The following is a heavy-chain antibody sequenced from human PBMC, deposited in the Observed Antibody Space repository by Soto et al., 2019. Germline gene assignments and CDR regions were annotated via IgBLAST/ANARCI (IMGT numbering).Heavy chain of an antibody. CDR1: GGSISSYY. V-gene: IGHV4-59*01. CDR3: ARPSYSYVLFDY. CDR2: IYYSGST. J-gene: IGHJ4*02. Sequence: SETLSLTCTVSGGSISSYYWSWIRQPPGKGLEWIGYIYYSGSTNYNPSLKSRVTISVDTSKNQFSLKLSSVTAADTAVYYRARPSYSYVLFDYWGQGTLVTVSS. D-gene: IGHD5-18*01.